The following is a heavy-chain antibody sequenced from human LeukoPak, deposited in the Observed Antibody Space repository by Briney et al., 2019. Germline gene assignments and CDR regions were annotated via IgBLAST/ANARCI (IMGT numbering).Heavy chain of an antibody. J-gene: IGHJ4*02. V-gene: IGHV3-30-3*01. CDR1: GFTFSSYA. Sequence: PGGSLRLSCAASGFTFSSYAMHWVRQAPGKGPEWVAVISYDGSNKYYADSVKGRFTISRDNSKNTLYLQMNSLRAEDTAVYYCAREGPRQWEVFDYWGQGTLVTVSS. CDR2: ISYDGSNK. CDR3: AREGPRQWEVFDY. D-gene: IGHD1-26*01.